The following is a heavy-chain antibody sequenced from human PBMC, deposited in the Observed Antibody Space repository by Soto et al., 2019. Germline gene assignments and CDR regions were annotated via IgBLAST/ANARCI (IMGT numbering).Heavy chain of an antibody. V-gene: IGHV3-53*01. CDR2: IYSGGIT. D-gene: IGHD5-12*01. Sequence: EVHLVESGGGLIQPGGSLRLSCAASGFTVSSNYMSWVRQAPGKWLEWVSVIYSGGITYYADSVKGRFTISRDNAKNTLYLQMTSLRSEDTSVYYCVGYGHDYWGQGTLVTVSS. J-gene: IGHJ4*02. CDR1: GFTVSSNY. CDR3: VGYGHDY.